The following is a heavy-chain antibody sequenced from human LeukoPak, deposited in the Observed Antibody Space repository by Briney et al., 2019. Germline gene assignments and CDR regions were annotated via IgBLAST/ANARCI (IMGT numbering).Heavy chain of an antibody. CDR2: INSNSGAT. V-gene: IGHV1-2*02. CDR3: ARDSGERGSGSYLIAY. D-gene: IGHD3-10*01. Sequence: GASVKVSCKGSGYPFKGYYIHWVRQAPGQGLEWMGWINSNSGATKYAQKFQGRVTMTRDTSITTAYMELSRLRSDDTAVYYCARDSGERGSGSYLIAYWGQGTLVTVSS. CDR1: GYPFKGYY. J-gene: IGHJ4*02.